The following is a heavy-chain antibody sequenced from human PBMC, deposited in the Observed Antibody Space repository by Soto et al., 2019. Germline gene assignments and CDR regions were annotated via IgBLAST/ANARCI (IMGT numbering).Heavy chain of an antibody. CDR2: IWYDGSNK. D-gene: IGHD3-9*01. V-gene: IGHV3-33*01. Sequence: PGGSLRLSCAASGFTFSSYGMHWVRQAPGKGLEWVAVIWYDGSNKYYADSVKGRFTISRDNSKNTLYLQMNSLRAEDTAVYYCARDLVYDILTGYYSDPGAFDIWGQGTMVTVSS. CDR1: GFTFSSYG. CDR3: ARDLVYDILTGYYSDPGAFDI. J-gene: IGHJ3*02.